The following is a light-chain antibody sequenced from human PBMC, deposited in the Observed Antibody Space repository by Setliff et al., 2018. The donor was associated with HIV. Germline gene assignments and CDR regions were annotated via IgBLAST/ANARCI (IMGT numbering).Light chain of an antibody. CDR2: GNS. CDR1: SSNIGAGYD. J-gene: IGLJ1*01. Sequence: QSVLTQPPSVSGAPGQRVTISCTGSSSNIGAGYDVHWYQQPPGTAPKLLIYGNSNRPSGVPDRFSGSKSGTSASLAITGLQAEDEAAYYCCSYAAIPPYVFGTGTKVTVL. CDR3: CSYAAIPPYV. V-gene: IGLV1-40*01.